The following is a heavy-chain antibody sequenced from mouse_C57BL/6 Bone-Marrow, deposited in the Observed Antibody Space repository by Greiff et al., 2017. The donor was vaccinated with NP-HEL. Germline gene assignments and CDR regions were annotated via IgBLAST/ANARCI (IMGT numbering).Heavy chain of an antibody. V-gene: IGHV1-64*01. CDR3: ARTATVVATYDY. Sequence: VQLQQPGAELVKPGASVKLSCKASGYTFTSYWMHWVTQRPGQGLEWIGMIHPNSGSTNYNEKFKSKATLTVDKSSSTAYMQLSSLTSEDSAVYYCARTATVVATYDYWGQGTTLTVSS. D-gene: IGHD1-1*01. CDR2: IHPNSGST. CDR1: GYTFTSYW. J-gene: IGHJ2*01.